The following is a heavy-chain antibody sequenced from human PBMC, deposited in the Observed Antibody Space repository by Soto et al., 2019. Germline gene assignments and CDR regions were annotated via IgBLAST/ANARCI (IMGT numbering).Heavy chain of an antibody. CDR3: AHKEDRYSSSSPARSFDY. V-gene: IGHV2-5*01. CDR2: IYWNDDK. Sequence: GSGPTLVNPTQTLTLTCTFSGFSLSTSGVGVGWIRQPPGKALEWLALIYWNDDKRYSPSLKSRLTITKDTSKNQVVLTMTNMDPVDTATYYCAHKEDRYSSSSPARSFDYWGQGTLVTVSS. CDR1: GFSLSTSGVG. D-gene: IGHD6-6*01. J-gene: IGHJ4*02.